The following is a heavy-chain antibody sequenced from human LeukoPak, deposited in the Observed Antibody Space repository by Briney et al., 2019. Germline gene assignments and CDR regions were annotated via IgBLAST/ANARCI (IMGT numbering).Heavy chain of an antibody. CDR3: AKDIRASGWYYFDY. Sequence: GGSLRLSCAASGFTFSTYAMSWVRQAPGRGLEWVSAISGRGDSTYYADSVQGRCTISRDNSKNTLYLQLNSLGAEDTAIYYCAKDIRASGWYYFDYWGQGTLVTVSS. V-gene: IGHV3-23*01. D-gene: IGHD6-19*01. CDR2: ISGRGDST. CDR1: GFTFSTYA. J-gene: IGHJ4*02.